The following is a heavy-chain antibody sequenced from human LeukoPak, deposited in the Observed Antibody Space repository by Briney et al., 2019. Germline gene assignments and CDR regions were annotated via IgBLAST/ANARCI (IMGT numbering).Heavy chain of an antibody. Sequence: GGSLRLSCAASGFTFSSYSMNWVRQAPGKGLEWVSHITASGTAMFYADSVKGRFTIFRDNAKNSLYLQMNSLRDEDTAVYYCASSGSYRFDYWGQGTLVTVSS. J-gene: IGHJ4*02. CDR1: GFTFSSYS. CDR2: ITASGTAM. V-gene: IGHV3-48*02. CDR3: ASSGSYRFDY. D-gene: IGHD1-26*01.